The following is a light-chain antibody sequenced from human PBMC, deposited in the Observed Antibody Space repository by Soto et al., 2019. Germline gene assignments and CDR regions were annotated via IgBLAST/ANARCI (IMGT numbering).Light chain of an antibody. Sequence: DIQMTQSPSSLSASVGDRVTITCRASQSISSYLNWYQQKPGKAPKLLIYAASSLQSGVPSRFSGSGSGTDFTLTISSLQPEDCPTYYCQQSYSTPPSFGQGTRLEIK. CDR1: QSISSY. CDR2: AAS. V-gene: IGKV1-39*01. CDR3: QQSYSTPPS. J-gene: IGKJ5*01.